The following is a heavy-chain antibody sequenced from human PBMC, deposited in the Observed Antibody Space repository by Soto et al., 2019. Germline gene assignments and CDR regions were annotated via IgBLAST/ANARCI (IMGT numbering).Heavy chain of an antibody. CDR1: GYTFTSYD. Sequence: ASVKVSCKASGYTFTSYDINWVRQATGQGLEWMGWMNPNSGNTGYAQKFQGRVTMTRNTSISTAYMELSSLRSEDTAVYYCARAKYFSNCVCYHYLFDPWGQGTLVTVSS. CDR3: ARAKYFSNCVCYHYLFDP. CDR2: MNPNSGNT. D-gene: IGHD2-8*01. J-gene: IGHJ5*02. V-gene: IGHV1-8*01.